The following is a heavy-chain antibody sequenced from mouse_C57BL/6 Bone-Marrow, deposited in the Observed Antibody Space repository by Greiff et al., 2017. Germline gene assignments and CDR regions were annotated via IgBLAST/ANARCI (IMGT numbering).Heavy chain of an antibody. Sequence: VKLVESGPELVKPGASVKISCKASGYTFTDYYINWVKQRPGQGLEWIGWIFPGSGSTYYTEKFKGKATLTVDKSSSTAYMLLSSLNSEDSAVYFCAREGTTVVGGYFDVWGTGTTVTVSS. CDR3: AREGTTVVGGYFDV. J-gene: IGHJ1*03. CDR1: GYTFTDYY. CDR2: IFPGSGST. D-gene: IGHD1-1*01. V-gene: IGHV1-75*01.